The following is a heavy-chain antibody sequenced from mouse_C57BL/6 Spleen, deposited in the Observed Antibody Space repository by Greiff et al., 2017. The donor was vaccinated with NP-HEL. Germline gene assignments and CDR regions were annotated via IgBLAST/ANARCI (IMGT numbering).Heavy chain of an antibody. Sequence: VQLQQSGAELVRPGASVKLSCKASGYTFTDYYINWVKQRPGQGLEWIARIYPGSGNTYYNEKFKGKATLTAEKSSSTAYMQLSSLTSEDSAVYFCAMYYGSSYNFDYWGQGTTLTVSS. CDR2: IYPGSGNT. D-gene: IGHD1-1*01. CDR3: AMYYGSSYNFDY. J-gene: IGHJ2*01. V-gene: IGHV1-76*01. CDR1: GYTFTDYY.